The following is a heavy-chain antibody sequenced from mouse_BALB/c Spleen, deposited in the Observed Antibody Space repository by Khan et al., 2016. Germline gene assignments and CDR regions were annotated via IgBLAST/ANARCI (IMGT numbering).Heavy chain of an antibody. CDR1: GYSFTSYY. D-gene: IGHD1-1*01. Sequence: IQLVQSGPELMKPGASVKISCKASGYSFTSYYMHWVKQSHGKSLEWIGYIDPFNGGTSYNQKFKGKATLTVDKSSSTAYMHLSSLTSEDSAVYYCASSTQSFYAIDYWGQGTSVTVSS. V-gene: IGHV1S135*01. J-gene: IGHJ4*01. CDR2: IDPFNGGT. CDR3: ASSTQSFYAIDY.